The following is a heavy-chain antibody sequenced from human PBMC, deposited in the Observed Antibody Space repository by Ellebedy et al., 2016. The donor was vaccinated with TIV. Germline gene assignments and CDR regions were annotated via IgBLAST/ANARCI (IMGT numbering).Heavy chain of an antibody. CDR3: ARRQLYMSDY. V-gene: IGHV1-8*01. J-gene: IGHJ4*02. D-gene: IGHD1-1*01. Sequence: AASVKVSCKASGYIFTNYDINWVRQATGQGLEWMGWMNPNSGNTGYAQKFQGRVTMTRNTSISTAYMELTSLRSEDTAVYVCARRQLYMSDYWGQGTLVTVSS. CDR2: MNPNSGNT. CDR1: GYIFTNYD.